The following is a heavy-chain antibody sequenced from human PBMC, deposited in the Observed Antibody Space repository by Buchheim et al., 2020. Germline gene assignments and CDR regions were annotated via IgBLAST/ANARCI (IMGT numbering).Heavy chain of an antibody. D-gene: IGHD4-17*01. CDR1: GVTFSSYW. CDR3: ANGADV. V-gene: IGHV3-7*01. CDR2: IRQDGSER. Sequence: EVQVVESGGGLVQPGGSLRLSCAASGVTFSSYWMTWVRQAPGKGLEWVAYIRQDGSERYYVDSVKGRFTISRDSAKNTLFLQMNSLTADDTAVYYCANGADVWGQGTT. J-gene: IGHJ6*02.